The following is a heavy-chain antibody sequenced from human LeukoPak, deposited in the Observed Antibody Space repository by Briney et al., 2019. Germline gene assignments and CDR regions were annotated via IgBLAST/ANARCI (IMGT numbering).Heavy chain of an antibody. D-gene: IGHD1-26*01. CDR1: GFTFSSYA. CDR2: ISPGDYTA. Sequence: PGGSLRLSCAASGFTFSSYAMSWVRQAPGKGLEWVSAISPGDYTAYYADSVKGRFTVSRDNFKNTLYLQMNSLRAEDTAVYYCAKERGRSFDYWGQGTLVTVSS. J-gene: IGHJ4*02. CDR3: AKERGRSFDY. V-gene: IGHV3-23*01.